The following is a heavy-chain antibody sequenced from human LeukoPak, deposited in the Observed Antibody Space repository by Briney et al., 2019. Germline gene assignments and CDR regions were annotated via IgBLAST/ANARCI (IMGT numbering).Heavy chain of an antibody. CDR3: ARRVYSGSYFFDY. CDR1: GGSISSYY. D-gene: IGHD1-26*01. J-gene: IGHJ4*02. Sequence: SETLSLTCTVSGGSISSYYWSWIRQPPGKGLEWIGYIYYSGSTNYNPSLKSRVTISVDTSKIQFSLKLSSVTAVDTAVYYCARRVYSGSYFFDYWGQGTLVTVSS. CDR2: IYYSGST. V-gene: IGHV4-59*08.